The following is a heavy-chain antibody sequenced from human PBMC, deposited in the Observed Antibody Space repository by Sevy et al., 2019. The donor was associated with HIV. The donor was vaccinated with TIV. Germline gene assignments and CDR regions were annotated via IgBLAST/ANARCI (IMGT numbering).Heavy chain of an antibody. CDR1: GSSISSGDYY. CDR2: IYYSGST. Sequence: SETLSLTCTVSGSSISSGDYYWSWIRQPPGKGLEWIGYIYYSGSTYYNPSLKSRVTISVDTSKNQFSLKLSSVTAADTAVYYCARSNHLGVVGDFEHWGQGTLVTVSS. J-gene: IGHJ1*01. D-gene: IGHD2-15*01. V-gene: IGHV4-30-4*01. CDR3: ARSNHLGVVGDFEH.